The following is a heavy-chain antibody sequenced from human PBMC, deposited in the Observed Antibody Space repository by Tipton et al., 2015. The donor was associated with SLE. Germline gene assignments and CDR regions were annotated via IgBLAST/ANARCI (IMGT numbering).Heavy chain of an antibody. D-gene: IGHD1-1*01. Sequence: TLSLTCTVSGGSISSSSYYWGWIRQPPGKGLEWIGSIYYSGSTYYNPSLKSRVTISVDTSKNQFSLKLGSVTAADTAVYYCARAGRAWNLFDYWGQGTLVTVSS. CDR3: ARAGRAWNLFDY. J-gene: IGHJ4*02. CDR1: GGSISSSSYY. V-gene: IGHV4-39*07. CDR2: IYYSGST.